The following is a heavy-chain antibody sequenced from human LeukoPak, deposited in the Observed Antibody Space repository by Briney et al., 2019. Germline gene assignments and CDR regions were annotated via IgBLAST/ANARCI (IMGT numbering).Heavy chain of an antibody. CDR2: IWYDGSNK. CDR1: GFTFSSYG. Sequence: PGGSLRLSCAASGFTFSSYGIHWVRQAPGKGLEWVAVIWYDGSNKYYADSVKGRFTISRDNSKNTLYLQMNSLRAEDTAVYYCVKGWLLYGFDIWGQGTMVTVSS. CDR3: VKGWLLYGFDI. D-gene: IGHD3-3*01. J-gene: IGHJ3*02. V-gene: IGHV3-33*06.